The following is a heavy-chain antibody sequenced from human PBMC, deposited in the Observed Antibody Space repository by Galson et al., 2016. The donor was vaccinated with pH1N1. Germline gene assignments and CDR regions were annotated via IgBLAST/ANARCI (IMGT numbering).Heavy chain of an antibody. J-gene: IGHJ4*02. Sequence: LRLSCAASGFTFSSVWMSWVRQAPGKGLEWVANIKGDGSQKYYVDSVKGRFTISRENAKNSVYLQMSSLRADDTAVYYCVKHVGSNGSYWGQGTLVTVSS. CDR1: GFTFSSVW. V-gene: IGHV3-7*01. CDR2: IKGDGSQK. CDR3: VKHVGSNGSY. D-gene: IGHD1-14*01.